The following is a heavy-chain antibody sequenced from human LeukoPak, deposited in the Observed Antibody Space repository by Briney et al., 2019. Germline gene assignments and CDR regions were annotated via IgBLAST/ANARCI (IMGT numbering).Heavy chain of an antibody. D-gene: IGHD5-18*01. CDR2: INHSGST. J-gene: IGHJ4*02. CDR3: ASARGYSYGHRYFDY. CDR1: GGSFSGYY. Sequence: SETLSLTCAVYGGSFSGYYWSWIRQPPGKGLEWIGEINHSGSTNYYPSLKSRVTISVDTSKNQFSLKLSSVTAADTAVYYCASARGYSYGHRYFDYWGQGTLVTVSS. V-gene: IGHV4-34*01.